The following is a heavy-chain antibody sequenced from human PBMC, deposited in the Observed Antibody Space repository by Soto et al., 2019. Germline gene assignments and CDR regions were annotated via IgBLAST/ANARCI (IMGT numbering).Heavy chain of an antibody. J-gene: IGHJ4*02. CDR3: GVSAGLDF. Sequence: QVQLVQSGAEVKRPGASVKISCKASGFSPTTYAFSWVRRAPGKGLEWMGLISADTGEPRCAQKFQGRVAMPSDTSRRTAYMELRGLTSDDTAVYYCGVSAGLDFWGQGTRVTVSS. CDR2: ISADTGEP. V-gene: IGHV1-18*01. CDR1: GFSPTTYA. D-gene: IGHD6-13*01.